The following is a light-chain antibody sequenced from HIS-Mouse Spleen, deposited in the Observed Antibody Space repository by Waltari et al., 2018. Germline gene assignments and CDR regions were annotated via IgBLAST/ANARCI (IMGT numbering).Light chain of an antibody. CDR3: SSYTSSSTSVV. V-gene: IGLV2-14*03. J-gene: IGLJ2*01. Sequence: QSALTQPASVSGSPGQSITISCTGTSRDVGGYNYVSWYQQHPGQAPKLLIYDVSNRASGRVNRFSGSKSGNTASLTISGLQAEDEADYYCSSYTSSSTSVVFGGGTKLTVL. CDR1: SRDVGGYNY. CDR2: DVS.